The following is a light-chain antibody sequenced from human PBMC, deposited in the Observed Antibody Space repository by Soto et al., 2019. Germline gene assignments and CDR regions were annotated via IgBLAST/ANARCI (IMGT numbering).Light chain of an antibody. CDR1: QSISSY. V-gene: IGKV1-39*01. J-gene: IGKJ3*01. Sequence: DTQMTQSPSSLSASVGDRVTITCRASQSISSYLNWYQQKPGKAPKLLIYAASSMQSGVPSRFSGSGSGTDFTLTISSLQPEDFAMYYCQQCYSTLTFGPGTKVDIK. CDR3: QQCYSTLT. CDR2: AAS.